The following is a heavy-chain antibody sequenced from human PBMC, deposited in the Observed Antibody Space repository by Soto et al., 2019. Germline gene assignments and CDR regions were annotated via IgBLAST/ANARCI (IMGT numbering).Heavy chain of an antibody. CDR2: ISAYNDKP. CDR1: GYTFTNYG. V-gene: IGHV1-18*01. CDR3: AGSSGSGYYALSY. J-gene: IGHJ4*02. D-gene: IGHD3-22*01. Sequence: QVQLVQSGAEVKKPGASVKVSCKASGYTFTNYGISWVRQAPGQGLEWMGWISAYNDKPNYAQKLQGRDTMTTATSASTAYMEMRSLRSDDTAVYFCAGSSGSGYYALSYWGQGTLVTVSS.